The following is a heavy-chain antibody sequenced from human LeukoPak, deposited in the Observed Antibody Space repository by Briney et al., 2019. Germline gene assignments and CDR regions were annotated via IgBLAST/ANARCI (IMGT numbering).Heavy chain of an antibody. V-gene: IGHV4-39*01. Sequence: PSETLSLTCTVSGGAITKDNFYWGWVRQPPGKGLEWVVSINYSGTTYYNPSLRSRLSISVDTSRTQFFLTLNSVTAADTAVYYCARLFDSWGRGILVTVSS. CDR3: ARLFDS. CDR1: GGAITKDNFY. CDR2: INYSGTT. J-gene: IGHJ4*02.